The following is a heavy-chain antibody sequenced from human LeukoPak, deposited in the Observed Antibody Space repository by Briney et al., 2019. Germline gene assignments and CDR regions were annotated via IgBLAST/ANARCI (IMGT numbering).Heavy chain of an antibody. D-gene: IGHD1-1*01. CDR1: GFTFSDYY. CDR2: ISSSSSYT. J-gene: IGHJ4*02. V-gene: IGHV3-11*06. CDR3: ARILRTTGTIDHYDY. Sequence: AGGSLILSCAASGFTFSDYYMSWIRQAPGKGLERVSYISSSSSYTNYADSVKGRFTISRDNAKNSLYLQMNSLRAEDTAVYYCARILRTTGTIDHYDYWGQGTLVTVSS.